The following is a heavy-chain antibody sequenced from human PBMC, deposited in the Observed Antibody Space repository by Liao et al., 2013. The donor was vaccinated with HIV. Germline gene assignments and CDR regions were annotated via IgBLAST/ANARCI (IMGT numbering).Heavy chain of an antibody. D-gene: IGHD2-2*01. Sequence: QVQLQESGPGLVKPSETLSLTCTVSGDSITSGPYYWSWLRQSPGKGLEWIGYISYSGSTRSSPSLRSRTSISLDMSKNQFSLDLTSVTAADTAVYYCASLPRGQLINAHFGSWGQGTPVTVAS. J-gene: IGHJ4*02. CDR3: ASLPRGQLINAHFGS. CDR2: ISYSGST. V-gene: IGHV4-30-4*08. CDR1: GDSITSGPYY.